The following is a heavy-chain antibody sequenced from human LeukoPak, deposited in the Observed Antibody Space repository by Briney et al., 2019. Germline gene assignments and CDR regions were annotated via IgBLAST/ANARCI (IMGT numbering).Heavy chain of an antibody. V-gene: IGHV1-46*01. Sequence: GASVKVSCKASGYTFTSYDINWVRQAPGQGLEWMGIINPSGGSTSYAQKFQGRVTMTRDTSTSTVYMELSSLRSEDTAVYYCASNLGITVFSSWYYGMDVWGQGITVTVSS. CDR1: GYTFTSYD. J-gene: IGHJ6*02. CDR2: INPSGGST. D-gene: IGHD1-14*01. CDR3: ASNLGITVFSSWYYGMDV.